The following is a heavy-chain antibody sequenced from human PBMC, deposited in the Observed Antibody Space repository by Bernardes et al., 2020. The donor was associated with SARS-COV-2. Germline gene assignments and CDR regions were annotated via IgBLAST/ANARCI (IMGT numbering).Heavy chain of an antibody. Sequence: SGPTLVKPTQTLTLTCTFSGFSLSTSGMCVSWIRQPPGKALEWLALIDWDDDKYYSTSLKTRLTISKDTSKNQVVLTMTNMDPVDTATYYCARLRSSSSGWSSPDYFDYWGQGTLVTVSS. CDR1: GFSLSTSGMC. D-gene: IGHD6-19*01. V-gene: IGHV2-70*01. J-gene: IGHJ4*02. CDR2: IDWDDDK. CDR3: ARLRSSSSGWSSPDYFDY.